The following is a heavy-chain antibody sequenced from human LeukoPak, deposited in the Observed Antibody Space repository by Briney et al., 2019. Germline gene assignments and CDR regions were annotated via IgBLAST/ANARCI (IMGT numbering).Heavy chain of an antibody. CDR1: GFTFSTYV. J-gene: IGHJ4*02. D-gene: IGHD5-12*01. Sequence: GGSLRLSCAASGFTFSTYVMSWVRQAPGKGLEWASGISGSGDNTYYADSVKGRFTISRDNSKNTLYLQMNSLRAEDTAVYYCAKGSGYDTDFDYWGQGTPVSVSS. V-gene: IGHV3-23*01. CDR2: ISGSGDNT. CDR3: AKGSGYDTDFDY.